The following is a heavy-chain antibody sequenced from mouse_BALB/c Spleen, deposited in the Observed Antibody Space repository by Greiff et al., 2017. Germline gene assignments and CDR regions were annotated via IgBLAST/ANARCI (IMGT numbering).Heavy chain of an antibody. V-gene: IGHV2-9*02. CDR2: IWAGGST. J-gene: IGHJ4*01. D-gene: IGHD6-1*01. Sequence: VQLQQSGPGLVAPSQSLSITCTVSGFSLTSYGVHWVRQPPGKGLEWLGVIWAGGSTNYNSALMSRLSISKDNSKSQVFFKMNSLQANDTAIYYCARRQGYAMDYWGQGTSVTVSS. CDR3: ARRQGYAMDY. CDR1: GFSLTSYG.